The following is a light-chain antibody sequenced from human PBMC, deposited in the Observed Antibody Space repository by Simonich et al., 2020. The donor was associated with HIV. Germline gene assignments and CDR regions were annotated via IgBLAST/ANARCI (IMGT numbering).Light chain of an antibody. J-gene: IGKJ5*01. CDR2: GAS. CDR1: QSVSSN. CDR3: QQYNNWPLT. Sequence: EIVMTQSPATLSVSPGKRATLSCRASQSVSSNLAWYQQKPGQAPRLLIYGASTRATGIPARFSGSGSGTEFTLTISSLQSEDFAIYYCQQYNNWPLTFGQGTRLEIK. V-gene: IGKV3-15*01.